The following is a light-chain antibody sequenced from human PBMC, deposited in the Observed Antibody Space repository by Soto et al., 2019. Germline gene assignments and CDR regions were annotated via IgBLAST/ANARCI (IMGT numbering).Light chain of an antibody. J-gene: IGLJ2*01. V-gene: IGLV1-40*01. Sequence: QSVLTQPPSVSGAPGQRVTISCTGSSSNIGAGYDVHWYQQHPGTAPKLLIYGNSNRPSGVPDRFSGSKSGTAASLAITGLQAEDEADYDCQSYDSSLSALVFGGGTQLTVL. CDR1: SSNIGAGYD. CDR3: QSYDSSLSALV. CDR2: GNS.